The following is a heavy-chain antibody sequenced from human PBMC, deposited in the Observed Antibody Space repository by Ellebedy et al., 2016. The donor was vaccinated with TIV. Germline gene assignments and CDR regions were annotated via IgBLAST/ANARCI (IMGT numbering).Heavy chain of an antibody. D-gene: IGHD1-26*01. CDR2: ISYNGRST. V-gene: IGHV3-23*01. Sequence: GGSLRLXXAASGFTFNTDAMTWVRQAPGKGLEWVSGISYNGRSTNYADSVKGRYTIFRENSKNTLYLQMNSLRPEDTAVYYCAKVVTVGAPGGWFDPWGQGTLVTVSS. CDR1: GFTFNTDA. CDR3: AKVVTVGAPGGWFDP. J-gene: IGHJ5*02.